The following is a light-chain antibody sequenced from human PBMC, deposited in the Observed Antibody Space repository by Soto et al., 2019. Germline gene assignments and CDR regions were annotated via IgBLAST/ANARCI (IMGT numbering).Light chain of an antibody. J-gene: IGKJ1*01. CDR3: QQRSNWPVT. V-gene: IGKV3-11*01. CDR2: DAS. CDR1: QSVSSY. Sequence: EIVLTQSPATLSLSPGEGATLSCRASQSVSSYLAWYQQKPGQAPRLLIYDASNRATGIPARLSGSGSGTAFPLIISSLEPEDFAVYYCQQRSNWPVTFGLGTKVEV.